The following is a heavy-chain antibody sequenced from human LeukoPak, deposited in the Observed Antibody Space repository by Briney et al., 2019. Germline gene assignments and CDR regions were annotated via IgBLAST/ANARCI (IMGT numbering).Heavy chain of an antibody. D-gene: IGHD5-24*01. Sequence: SETLSLTCTVSGGSISGGGYHGSWLRQRPGEGLEWIGFIDYSGSSYYSPSLKSRISISVDTSKNQFSLKVTSVTAADTAVHYCARGEMAATYYFDYWGQGTLVTVSS. CDR3: ARGEMAATYYFDY. V-gene: IGHV4-31*03. CDR2: IDYSGSS. CDR1: GGSISGGGYH. J-gene: IGHJ4*02.